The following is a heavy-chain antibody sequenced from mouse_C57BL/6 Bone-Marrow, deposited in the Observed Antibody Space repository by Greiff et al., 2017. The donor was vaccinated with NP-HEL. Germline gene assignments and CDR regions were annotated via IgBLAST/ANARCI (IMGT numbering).Heavy chain of an antibody. D-gene: IGHD1-1*01. CDR2: SRNKANDYTT. V-gene: IGHV7-1*01. J-gene: IGHJ1*03. Sequence: EVKVVESGGGLVQSGRSLRLSCATSGFTFSDFYMEWVRQAPGKGLEWIAASRNKANDYTTEYSASVKGRFNVSRDTSQRILYLQMNALRAEDTAIYYCARDPPYTTVVAEDWYFDVWGTGTTVTVSS. CDR3: ARDPPYTTVVAEDWYFDV. CDR1: GFTFSDFY.